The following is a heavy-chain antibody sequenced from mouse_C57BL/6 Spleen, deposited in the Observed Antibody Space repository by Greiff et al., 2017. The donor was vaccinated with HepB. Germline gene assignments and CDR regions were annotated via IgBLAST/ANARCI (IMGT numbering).Heavy chain of an antibody. Sequence: DVQLQESGPVLVKPGASVKMSCKASGYTFTDYYMNWVKQSHGKSLEWIGVINPYNGGTSYNQKFKGKATLTVDKSSSTAYMELNSLTSEDSAVYYCARWYYYGSSWYFDVWGTGTTVTVSS. CDR3: ARWYYYGSSWYFDV. CDR1: GYTFTDYY. CDR2: INPYNGGT. J-gene: IGHJ1*03. V-gene: IGHV1-19*01. D-gene: IGHD1-1*01.